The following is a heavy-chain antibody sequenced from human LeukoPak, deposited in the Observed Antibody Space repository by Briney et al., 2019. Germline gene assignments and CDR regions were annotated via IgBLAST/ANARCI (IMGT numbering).Heavy chain of an antibody. J-gene: IGHJ4*02. CDR2: IYHSGST. Sequence: PETLSLTCTVTGGSISSYYWSWIRQPPGKGLEWIGYIYHSGSTNYNPSLKSRVTISVDASKNQFSLKLSSVTAADTAVYYCARVYSSGWPFYFDYWGQGTLVTVSS. V-gene: IGHV4-59*01. CDR3: ARVYSSGWPFYFDY. CDR1: GGSISSYY. D-gene: IGHD6-19*01.